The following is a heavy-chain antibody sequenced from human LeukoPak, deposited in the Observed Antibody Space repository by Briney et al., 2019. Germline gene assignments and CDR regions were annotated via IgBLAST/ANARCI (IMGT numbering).Heavy chain of an antibody. CDR1: GGSFSGYY. J-gene: IGHJ4*02. V-gene: IGHV4-34*01. CDR2: INHSGST. CDR3: ARPKGYSYANYFDY. Sequence: PSETLSPTCAVYGGSFSGYYWSWIRQPPGKGLEWIGEINHSGSTNYNPSLKSRVTISVDTSKNQFSLKLSSVTAADTAVYYCARPKGYSYANYFDYWGQGTLVTVSS. D-gene: IGHD5-18*01.